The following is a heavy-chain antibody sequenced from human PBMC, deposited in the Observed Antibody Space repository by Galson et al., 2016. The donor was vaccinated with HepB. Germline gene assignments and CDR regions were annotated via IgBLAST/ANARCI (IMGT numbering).Heavy chain of an antibody. D-gene: IGHD6-19*01. J-gene: IGHJ4*02. CDR1: GFTFSSYW. Sequence: SLRLSCAASGFTFSSYWMNWVRQAPEKGLEWVANIKPDGTTKNYVGSVRGRFTIARDNAKNSLYLQMNSLRDEDTAVYYCVKGAGTIDYWGQGTLVTVSS. CDR3: VKGAGTIDY. V-gene: IGHV3-7*01. CDR2: IKPDGTTK.